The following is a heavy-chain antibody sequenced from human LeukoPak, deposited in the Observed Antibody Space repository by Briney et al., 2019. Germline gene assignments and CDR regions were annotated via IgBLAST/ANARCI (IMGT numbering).Heavy chain of an antibody. Sequence: GGSLRLSCAASGFTFSSYSMNWVRQAPGKGLEWVSSISSSSSYIYYEDSVKGRFTISRDNAKNSLYLQMNSLRAEDTAVYYCARVGATEQWLTTFDYWGQGTLVTVSS. D-gene: IGHD6-19*01. J-gene: IGHJ4*02. CDR2: ISSSSSYI. CDR3: ARVGATEQWLTTFDY. CDR1: GFTFSSYS. V-gene: IGHV3-21*01.